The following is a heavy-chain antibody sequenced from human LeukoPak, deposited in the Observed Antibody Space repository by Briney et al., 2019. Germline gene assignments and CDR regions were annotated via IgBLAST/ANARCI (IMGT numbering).Heavy chain of an antibody. CDR1: GFTFGDYY. J-gene: IGHJ6*02. CDR3: AREVVIVPDYFYYGLDV. CDR2: ISSRGDSL. V-gene: IGHV3-11*01. Sequence: GGSLRLSCAASGFTFGDYYMTWIRQAPGKGLEWLSFISSRGDSLYYADSVRGRFTISRDNANNSLFLQMNSLRAEDTAVYYCAREVVIVPDYFYYGLDVWGQGTTVSVSS. D-gene: IGHD2/OR15-2a*01.